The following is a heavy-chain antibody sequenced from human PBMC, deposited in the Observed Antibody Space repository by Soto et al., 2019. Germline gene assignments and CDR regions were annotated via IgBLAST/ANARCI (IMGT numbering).Heavy chain of an antibody. CDR3: ARVRLTTPPLNSFWFDP. V-gene: IGHV4-31*03. J-gene: IGHJ5*02. CDR1: GGSISTSGYS. Sequence: SETLSLTCTVSGGSISTSGYSWGWIRQPPGKGLEWIGYIYYSGSTYYNPSLKSRVTISVDTSKNQFSLKLSSVTAADTAVYYCARVRLTTPPLNSFWFDPWGQGTLVTVSS. CDR2: IYYSGST. D-gene: IGHD4-17*01.